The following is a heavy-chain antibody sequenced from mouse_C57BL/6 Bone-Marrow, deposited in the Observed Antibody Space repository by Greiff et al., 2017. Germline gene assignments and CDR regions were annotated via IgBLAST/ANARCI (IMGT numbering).Heavy chain of an antibody. J-gene: IGHJ3*01. CDR3: ARNRLAWFAY. Sequence: QVQLKQSGPGLVQPSQSLSITCTVSGFSLTSYGVHWVRQSPGKGLEWLGVIWSGGSTDYNAAFISRLSISKDNSKSQVFFKMNSLQADDTAIYYCARNRLAWFAYWGQGTLVTVSA. V-gene: IGHV2-2*01. CDR1: GFSLTSYG. D-gene: IGHD4-1*01. CDR2: IWSGGST.